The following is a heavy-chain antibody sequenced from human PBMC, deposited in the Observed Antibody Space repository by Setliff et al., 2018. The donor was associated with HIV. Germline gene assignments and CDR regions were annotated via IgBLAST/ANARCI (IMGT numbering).Heavy chain of an antibody. D-gene: IGHD4-17*01. V-gene: IGHV3-49*03. CDR3: TSYGGGDYGVYAPDY. Sequence: SLRLSCTAAGFRIDDSVMNWFRQDQGRGREWVGLVRGIAYGGTTEYASSVRGRFTISRDDSKNIAYLQMNSLKTEDTAVYFCTSYGGGDYGVYAPDYWGQGTLVTVSS. CDR2: VRGIAYGGTT. CDR1: GFRIDDSV. J-gene: IGHJ4*02.